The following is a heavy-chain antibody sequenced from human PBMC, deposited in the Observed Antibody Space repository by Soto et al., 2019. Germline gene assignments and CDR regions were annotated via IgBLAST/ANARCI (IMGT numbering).Heavy chain of an antibody. CDR3: ARAAMGGSSWPFDY. V-gene: IGHV4-4*02. J-gene: IGHJ4*02. CDR1: GGSISSSNW. D-gene: IGHD6-13*01. Sequence: PSETLSLTCAVSGGSISSSNWWSWVRQPPGKGLEWIGEIYHSGSTNYNPSLKSRVTISVDKSKNQFSLKLSSVTAADTAVYYWARAAMGGSSWPFDYWGQGTLVTVSS. CDR2: IYHSGST.